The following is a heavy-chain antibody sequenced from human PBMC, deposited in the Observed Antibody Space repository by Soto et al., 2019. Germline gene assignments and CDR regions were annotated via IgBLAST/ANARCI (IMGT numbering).Heavy chain of an antibody. D-gene: IGHD2-21*02. CDR1: GGSISSNY. CDR3: ASLHPGDGDCTNYYFDL. Sequence: QVQLQESGPGLVKSSETLSLTCNVSGGSISSNYWSWIRQPPGKGLEWVGYMHFSGDTNYNPSLKGRVTMSVDMSNNQFSLRLSSVPAADTAVYYCASLHPGDGDCTNYYFDLWGRGTLVTVAS. J-gene: IGHJ2*01. V-gene: IGHV4-59*01. CDR2: MHFSGDT.